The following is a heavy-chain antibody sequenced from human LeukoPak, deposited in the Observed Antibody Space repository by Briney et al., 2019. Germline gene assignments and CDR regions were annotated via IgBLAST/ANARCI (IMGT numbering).Heavy chain of an antibody. V-gene: IGHV4-31*03. CDR3: ARHSYYYDSSGRVEWFDP. CDR1: GGSISSGGYY. CDR2: IYYSGST. J-gene: IGHJ5*02. D-gene: IGHD3-22*01. Sequence: SQTLSLTCTVSGGSISSGGYYWSWIRQHPGKGLEWIGYIYYSGSTYYNPSLKSRVTISVDTSKNQFSLKLSSVTAADTAVYYCARHSYYYDSSGRVEWFDPWGQGTLVTVSS.